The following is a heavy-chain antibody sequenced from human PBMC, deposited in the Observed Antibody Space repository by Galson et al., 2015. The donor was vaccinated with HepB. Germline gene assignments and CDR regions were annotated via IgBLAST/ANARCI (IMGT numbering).Heavy chain of an antibody. D-gene: IGHD1-1*01. V-gene: IGHV3-48*01. J-gene: IGHJ2*01. CDR1: GFTFSSYS. CDR2: ISSSSSTI. Sequence: SLRLSCAASGFTFSSYSMNWVRQAPGKGLEWVSYISSSSSTIYYADSVKGRFTISRDNAKNSLYLQTNSLRAEDTAVYYCARGRYNWNDVWYFDLWGRGTLVTVSS. CDR3: ARGRYNWNDVWYFDL.